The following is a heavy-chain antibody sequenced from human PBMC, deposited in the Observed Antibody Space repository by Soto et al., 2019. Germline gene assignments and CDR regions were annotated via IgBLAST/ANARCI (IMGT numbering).Heavy chain of an antibody. Sequence: GWSLRLSCAASGFTFSSYAMSWVRQAPGKGLEWVSAISGSGGSTYYADSVKGRFTISRDNSKNTLYLQMNSLRAEDTAVYYCAKSLVRYQLLGFDYWGQGTLVTVSS. V-gene: IGHV3-23*01. CDR3: AKSLVRYQLLGFDY. D-gene: IGHD2-2*01. CDR1: GFTFSSYA. CDR2: ISGSGGST. J-gene: IGHJ4*02.